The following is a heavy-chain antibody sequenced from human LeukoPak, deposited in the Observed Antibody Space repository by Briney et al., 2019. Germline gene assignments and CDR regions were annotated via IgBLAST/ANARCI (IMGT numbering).Heavy chain of an antibody. V-gene: IGHV4-61*05. CDR1: GGSISSSSYS. J-gene: IGHJ6*02. Sequence: SETLSLTCTVSGGSISSSSYSWSWIRQPPGKGLEWIGYIYYSGSTNYNPSLKSRVTISVDTSKNQFSLKLSSVAAADTAVYYCARFKYDFWSGSRSYYFYGMDVWGQGTTVTVSS. D-gene: IGHD3-3*01. CDR3: ARFKYDFWSGSRSYYFYGMDV. CDR2: IYYSGST.